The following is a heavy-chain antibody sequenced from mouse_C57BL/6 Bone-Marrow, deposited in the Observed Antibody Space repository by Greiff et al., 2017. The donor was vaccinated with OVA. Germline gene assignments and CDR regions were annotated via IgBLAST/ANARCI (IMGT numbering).Heavy chain of an antibody. CDR1: GYTFTSYW. D-gene: IGHD3-2*02. CDR3: APTPQATPGLCAY. CDR2: IHPSDSDT. V-gene: IGHV1-74*01. J-gene: IGHJ3*01. Sequence: QVQLQQPGAELVKPGASVKVSCKASGYTFTSYWMHWVKQRPGQGLEWIGRIHPSDSDTNYNQKFKGKATLTVDKSSSTAYMQLSSLTSEDSAVYYCAPTPQATPGLCAYWGQGTLVTVSA.